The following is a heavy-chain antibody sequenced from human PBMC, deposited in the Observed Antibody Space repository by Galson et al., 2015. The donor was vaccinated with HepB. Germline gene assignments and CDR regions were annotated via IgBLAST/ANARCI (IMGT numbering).Heavy chain of an antibody. CDR1: GFTFSSYA. Sequence: SLRLSCAASGFTFSSYAMIWVRQAPGKGLEWVSGISGSGGSTYYADSVKGRLTISRDKSKNTLYLQMNSLRAEDTALYYCAKDHSSGWHTVSGAIDYWGQGTLVTVSS. V-gene: IGHV3-23*01. D-gene: IGHD6-19*01. J-gene: IGHJ4*02. CDR2: ISGSGGST. CDR3: AKDHSSGWHTVSGAIDY.